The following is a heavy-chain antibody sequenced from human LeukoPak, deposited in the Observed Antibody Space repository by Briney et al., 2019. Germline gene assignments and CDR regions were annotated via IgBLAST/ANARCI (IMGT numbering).Heavy chain of an antibody. V-gene: IGHV3-21*01. CDR3: ARDHHSGSGRSFDY. J-gene: IGHJ4*02. D-gene: IGHD3-10*01. CDR1: GFTFSSYS. CDR2: ISSSSSYI. Sequence: KPGGSLRLSCAASGFTFSSYSMNWVRQAPGKGLEWVSSISSSSSYIYYADSLKGRFTISRDTAKNSLYLQMNSLRAEDTAVYYCARDHHSGSGRSFDYWGQGTLVTVSS.